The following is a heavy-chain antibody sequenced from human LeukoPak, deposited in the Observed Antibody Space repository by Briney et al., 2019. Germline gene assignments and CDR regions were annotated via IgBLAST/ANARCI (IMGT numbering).Heavy chain of an antibody. V-gene: IGHV1-18*01. D-gene: IGHD6-13*01. Sequence: GESLKISCKASGYTFTSYGISWVRQAPGQGLEWMGWISAYNGNTNYAQKLQGRVTMTTDTSTSTAYMELRSLRSDDTAVYYCARDSSSWFDYWGQGTLVTVSS. CDR1: GYTFTSYG. CDR3: ARDSSSWFDY. CDR2: ISAYNGNT. J-gene: IGHJ4*02.